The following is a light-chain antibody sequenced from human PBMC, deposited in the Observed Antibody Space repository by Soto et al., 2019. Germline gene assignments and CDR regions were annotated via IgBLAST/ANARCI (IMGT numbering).Light chain of an antibody. CDR2: GAS. CDR3: QQYNNWPTWT. Sequence: EIVMTHSPATLSVSPCERATLSSRASQSVSSNLAWYQQKPGQAPRLLIYGASTRATGIPARFSGSGSGTEFTLTISSLQSEDFAVYYCQQYNNWPTWTFGQGTKVDIK. CDR1: QSVSSN. V-gene: IGKV3-15*01. J-gene: IGKJ1*01.